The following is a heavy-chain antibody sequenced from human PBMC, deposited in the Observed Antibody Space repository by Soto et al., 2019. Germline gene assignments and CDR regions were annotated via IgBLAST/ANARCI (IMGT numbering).Heavy chain of an antibody. CDR3: ARESEDLTSNFDY. J-gene: IGHJ4*02. CDR1: GFTYTSYS. V-gene: IGHV3-21*06. CDR2: ISSTTNYI. Sequence: PGGSLRISCAASGFTYTSYSMNWVRQAPGKGLEWVSSISSTTNYIYYGDSMKGRFTISRDNAKNSLYLEMNSLRAEDTAVYYCARESEDLTSNFDYWGQGTLVTVSS.